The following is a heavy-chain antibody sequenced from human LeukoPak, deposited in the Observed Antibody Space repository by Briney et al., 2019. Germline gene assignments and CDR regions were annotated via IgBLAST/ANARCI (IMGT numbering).Heavy chain of an antibody. V-gene: IGHV1-69*13. J-gene: IGHJ4*02. Sequence: SVKVSCKASGGTFSSYAISWVRQAPGQGLEWMDGIIPIFGTANYAQKFQGRVTITADESTSTAYMELSSLRSEDTAVYYCAREDSSGYKTTEDYWGQGTLVTVSS. CDR3: AREDSSGYKTTEDY. D-gene: IGHD3-22*01. CDR1: GGTFSSYA. CDR2: IIPIFGTA.